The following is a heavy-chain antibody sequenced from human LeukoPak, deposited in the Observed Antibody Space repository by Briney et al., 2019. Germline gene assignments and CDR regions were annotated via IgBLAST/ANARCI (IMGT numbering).Heavy chain of an antibody. J-gene: IGHJ4*02. CDR1: GYTLTESS. CDR3: AAGGIYSLLDY. Sequence: ASVKVSCKVSGYTLTESSMHWVRQAPGKGLEWLGGLDPEDGETIYAQKFQGRLTMTEDTSTDTAYMELSSLRSEDTAVYYCAAGGIYSLLDYWGQGTLVTVSS. V-gene: IGHV1-24*01. CDR2: LDPEDGET. D-gene: IGHD1-26*01.